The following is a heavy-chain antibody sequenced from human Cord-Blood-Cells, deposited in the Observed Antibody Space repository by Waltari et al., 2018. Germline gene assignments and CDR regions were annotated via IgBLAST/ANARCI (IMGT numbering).Heavy chain of an antibody. Sequence: QVQLVPSGAEVKKPGASVKVSCKASGYTFTSYYMHWVRQAPGQGLEWMGIITPSGGSTSYAQKFQGRVTMTRDTSTSTVYMELSSLRSEDTAVYYCARESDSSWYKGYFQHWGQGTLVTVSS. J-gene: IGHJ1*01. CDR2: ITPSGGST. CDR3: ARESDSSWYKGYFQH. D-gene: IGHD6-13*01. CDR1: GYTFTSYY. V-gene: IGHV1-46*01.